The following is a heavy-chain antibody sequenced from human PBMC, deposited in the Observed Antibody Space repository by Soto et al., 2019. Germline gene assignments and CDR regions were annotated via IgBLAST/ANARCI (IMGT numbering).Heavy chain of an antibody. D-gene: IGHD6-6*01. CDR3: ARALSSSPHDY. CDR2: INPSGGST. CDR1: GYTFTSYY. Sequence: ASVKVSCKASGYTFTSYYMHWFRQAPGQGLEWMGIINPSGGSTSDAQKFQGRVTMTRDTSTSTVYMELSSLRSVDTAVNYCARALSSSPHDYWGQGTLVTVSS. V-gene: IGHV1-46*03. J-gene: IGHJ4*02.